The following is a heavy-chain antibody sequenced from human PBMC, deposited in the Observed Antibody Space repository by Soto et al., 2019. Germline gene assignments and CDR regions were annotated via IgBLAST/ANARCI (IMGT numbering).Heavy chain of an antibody. Sequence: GASVKVSCKASGYTFTSYGVSWVRQAPGQGLEWMGWFSAYNGNTNYAQKVQGRVTMTTDTSTSPANMELRSLRSDDTAVYYCARDVIAATPVGSDFGMDFWGQGTTVTVSS. J-gene: IGHJ6*02. CDR2: FSAYNGNT. V-gene: IGHV1-18*04. CDR1: GYTFTSYG. CDR3: ARDVIAATPVGSDFGMDF. D-gene: IGHD6-13*01.